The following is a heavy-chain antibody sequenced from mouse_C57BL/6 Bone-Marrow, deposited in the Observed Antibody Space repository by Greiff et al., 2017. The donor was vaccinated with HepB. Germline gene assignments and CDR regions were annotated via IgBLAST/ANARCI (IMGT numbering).Heavy chain of an antibody. CDR3: ASSLLLRGYFDY. CDR1: GFNIKDYY. J-gene: IGHJ2*01. V-gene: IGHV14-2*01. D-gene: IGHD1-1*01. CDR2: IDPEDGET. Sequence: EVKLMESGAELVKPGASVKLSCTASGFNIKDYYMHWVQQRTEQGLEWIGRIDPEDGETKYAPKFQGKATITADTSSNAAYLQLSSLTAEDTAVYYCASSLLLRGYFDYWGQGTTVTVSS.